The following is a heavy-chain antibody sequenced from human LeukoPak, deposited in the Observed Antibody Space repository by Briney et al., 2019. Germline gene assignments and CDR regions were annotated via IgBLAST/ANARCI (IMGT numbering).Heavy chain of an antibody. V-gene: IGHV3-21*01. CDR3: ARQSSGIAATDKIDY. CDR1: GFTFSSYA. CDR2: FTSMSRTI. J-gene: IGHJ4*02. D-gene: IGHD6-13*01. Sequence: GGSLRLSCAASGFTFSSYAMTWVRQAPGKGLEWVSSFTSMSRTIYYADSVKGRLTISRDDAKKSLYLQMNSLRVEDTAIYYCARQSSGIAATDKIDYWGQGTLVTVSS.